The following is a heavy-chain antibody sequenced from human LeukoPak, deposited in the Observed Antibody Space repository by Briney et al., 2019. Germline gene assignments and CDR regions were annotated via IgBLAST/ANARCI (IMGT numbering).Heavy chain of an antibody. D-gene: IGHD2-2*02. CDR3: ATYCSSTSCYNY. Sequence: ASVKVSCKASGYTFTGYYMHWVRQAPGQGLEWMGWINPNSGGTNHAQKFQGRVTMTRDTSISTAYMELSRLRSDDTAVYYCATYCSSTSCYNYWGQGTLVTVSS. CDR1: GYTFTGYY. V-gene: IGHV1-2*02. CDR2: INPNSGGT. J-gene: IGHJ4*02.